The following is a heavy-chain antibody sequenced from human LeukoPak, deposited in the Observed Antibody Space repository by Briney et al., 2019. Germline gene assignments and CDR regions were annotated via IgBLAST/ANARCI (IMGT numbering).Heavy chain of an antibody. CDR3: AREAAGTFFL. V-gene: IGHV3-53*01. Sequence: PAGGSLRLSCAASGFTVSSNYMSWVRQAPGKGLEWVSVIYSGGSTYYADSVKGRFTISRDNSKNTLYLQMNSLRAEDTAVYYCAREAAGTFFLWGQGTLVTVSS. D-gene: IGHD6-13*01. J-gene: IGHJ4*02. CDR2: IYSGGST. CDR1: GFTVSSNY.